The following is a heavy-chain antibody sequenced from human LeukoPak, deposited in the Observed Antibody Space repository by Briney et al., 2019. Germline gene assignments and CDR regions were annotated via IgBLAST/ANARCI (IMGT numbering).Heavy chain of an antibody. CDR2: IYYSGNT. D-gene: IGHD4/OR15-4a*01. CDR3: GRMISANFYFYYGMDV. Sequence: SETLSLTCSVSGGSLSSSSYYWGWIRQPPGKGLEWIGSIYYSGNTYYNPSPKSRVSISVDTSKNQFSLKLTSVTAADTAVYYCGRMISANFYFYYGMDVWGQGTTVTVSS. V-gene: IGHV4-39*01. J-gene: IGHJ6*02. CDR1: GGSLSSSSYY.